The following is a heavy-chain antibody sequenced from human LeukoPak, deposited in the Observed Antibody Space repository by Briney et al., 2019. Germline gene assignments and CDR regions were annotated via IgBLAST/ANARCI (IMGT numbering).Heavy chain of an antibody. CDR3: ARHVEHAAYFRY. D-gene: IGHD1/OR15-1a*01. CDR2: ISDSGTT. CDR1: GVPVNDFH. Sequence: KPSETLSLTCAVAGVPVNDFHWSWIRQSPGRGLEWLGWISDSGTTNYNPSFRSRLALSADTSKSQLSLELTSVTAADTAVYYCARHVEHAAYFRYWGQGSLVTVSS. V-gene: IGHV4-59*08. J-gene: IGHJ4*02.